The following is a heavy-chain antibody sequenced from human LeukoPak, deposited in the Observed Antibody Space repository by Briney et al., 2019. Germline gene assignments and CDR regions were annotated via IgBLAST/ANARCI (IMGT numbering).Heavy chain of an antibody. Sequence: GGSLRLSWAASGFTFSSYSMNRVRQAPGKGLEWVSYISSSSSTIYYADSVKGRFTISRDNAKNSLYLQMNSLRAEDTAVYYCARDRLYYDSSGYYDYWGQGTLVTVSS. D-gene: IGHD3-22*01. CDR2: ISSSSSTI. J-gene: IGHJ4*02. CDR1: GFTFSSYS. V-gene: IGHV3-48*01. CDR3: ARDRLYYDSSGYYDY.